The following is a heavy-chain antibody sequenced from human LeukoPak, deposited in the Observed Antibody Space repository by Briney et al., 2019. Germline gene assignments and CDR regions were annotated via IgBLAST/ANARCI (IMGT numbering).Heavy chain of an antibody. V-gene: IGHV3-23*01. J-gene: IGHJ4*02. Sequence: PGGSLRLSCAASGFTFSSYAMSWVRQAPGKGLEWVSAISGSGGSTYYADSVKGRFTISRDNSKNTLYLQMNSLRAEDTAVYYCAKDILYSESYYADYWGQGTLVTVSS. CDR2: ISGSGGST. CDR1: GFTFSSYA. CDR3: AKDILYSESYYADY. D-gene: IGHD1-26*01.